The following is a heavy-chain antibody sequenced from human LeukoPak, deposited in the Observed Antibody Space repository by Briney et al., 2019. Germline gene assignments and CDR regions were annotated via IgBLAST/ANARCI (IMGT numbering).Heavy chain of an antibody. CDR3: AKIQVWGSLTVDY. Sequence: GGSLRLSCAASGFTVSSYGMHWVRQAPGKGLEWVAFIRYDGSNKCYADSVKGRLTISRDNSKNTLYLQMNSLRAEDTAVYYCAKIQVWGSLTVDYWGQGTLVTVSS. D-gene: IGHD3-16*02. V-gene: IGHV3-30*02. J-gene: IGHJ4*02. CDR2: IRYDGSNK. CDR1: GFTVSSYG.